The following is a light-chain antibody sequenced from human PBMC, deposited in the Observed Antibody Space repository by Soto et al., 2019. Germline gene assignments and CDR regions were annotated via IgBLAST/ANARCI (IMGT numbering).Light chain of an antibody. J-gene: IGLJ3*02. CDR3: QVWDFVSDQSWI. CDR2: DGS. Sequence: SYELTQPPSVSVAPGRTASLTCRGDNIERRGVYWYQVRPDQAPVLVVYDGSVRPSGIPERFSGSNSGNTATLTISRVEAGDEADYFCQVWDFVSDQSWIFGGGTKLTVL. CDR1: NIERRG. V-gene: IGLV3-21*02.